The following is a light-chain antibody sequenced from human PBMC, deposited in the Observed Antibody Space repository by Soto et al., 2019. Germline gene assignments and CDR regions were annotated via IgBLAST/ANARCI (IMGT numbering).Light chain of an antibody. J-gene: IGKJ1*01. Sequence: EIVMTQSPATLSVSPGERATLSCRASQSVVTNLAWYRQKPGQAPRLLIFGASTRATGIPARFSGGGSGTEFTLTITSLQCEDFAVYYCQQYDIWPRTFGQGTEVEIK. CDR3: QQYDIWPRT. CDR2: GAS. CDR1: QSVVTN. V-gene: IGKV3-15*01.